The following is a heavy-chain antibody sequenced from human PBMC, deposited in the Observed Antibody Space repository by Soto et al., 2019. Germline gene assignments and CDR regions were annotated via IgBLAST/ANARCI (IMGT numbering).Heavy chain of an antibody. CDR2: MEPSTGRT. Sequence: GASVKVSCKASGYSFTSLDINWVRQTAGQGLEWMGWMEPSTGRTGYAQKFQGRVTMTRDTSINTAYMELTTLTSDDTAFYYCARGVSAGVDYWGQGTLVTVSS. J-gene: IGHJ4*02. CDR1: GYSFTSLD. D-gene: IGHD1-26*01. V-gene: IGHV1-8*01. CDR3: ARGVSAGVDY.